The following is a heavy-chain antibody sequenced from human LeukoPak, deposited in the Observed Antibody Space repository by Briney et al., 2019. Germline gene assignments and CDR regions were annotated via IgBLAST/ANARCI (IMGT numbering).Heavy chain of an antibody. D-gene: IGHD5-12*01. Sequence: PGGSLRLSCAASGFTFSSYWMSWVRQAPGKGLEWVAFIRYDGSNKYYADSVKGRFTISRDNSKNTLYLQVNSLRAEDTAVYYCAKLARPFDYWGQGTLVTVSS. CDR3: AKLARPFDY. J-gene: IGHJ4*02. CDR1: GFTFSSYW. V-gene: IGHV3-30*02. CDR2: IRYDGSNK.